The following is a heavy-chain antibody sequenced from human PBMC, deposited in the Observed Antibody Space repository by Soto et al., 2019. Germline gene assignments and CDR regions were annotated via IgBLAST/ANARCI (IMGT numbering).Heavy chain of an antibody. J-gene: IGHJ5*02. CDR2: IIPIFGTA. CDR3: ARATYYDFWSCSGGFDP. CDR1: GGTFSSYA. Sequence: QVQLVQSGAEVKKPGSSVKVSCKASGGTFSSYAISWVRQAPGQGLEWMGGIIPIFGTANYAQKFQGRVTITADESTSTAYMELSSLRAEETAVYYCARATYYDFWSCSGGFDPWGQGTLVTVSS. V-gene: IGHV1-69*01. D-gene: IGHD3-3*01.